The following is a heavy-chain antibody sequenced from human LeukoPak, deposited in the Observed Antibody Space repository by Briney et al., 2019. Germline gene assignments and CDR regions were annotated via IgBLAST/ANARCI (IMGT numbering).Heavy chain of an antibody. CDR2: INWNGGST. D-gene: IGHD3-3*01. Sequence: GGSLRLSCADSGFTFDDYGMSRVRQAPGKGLEWVSGINWNGGSTGYADSVKGRFTISRDNAKNSLYLQMNSLRAEDTALYYCARGGITIFGVVIHSDYWGQGTLVTVSS. J-gene: IGHJ4*02. V-gene: IGHV3-20*04. CDR1: GFTFDDYG. CDR3: ARGGITIFGVVIHSDY.